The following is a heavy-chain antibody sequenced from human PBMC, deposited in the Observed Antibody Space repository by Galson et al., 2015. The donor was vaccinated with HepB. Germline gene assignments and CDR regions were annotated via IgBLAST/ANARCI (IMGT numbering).Heavy chain of an antibody. CDR2: ISSRETA. CDR1: GFTFSNFE. J-gene: IGHJ6*02. CDR3: ARDLSGSGTFLVYYYGMDV. Sequence: SLRLSCAASGFTFSNFEMNWVRQAPGKGLEWISYISSRETAYYADSVKGRFSISRDNAKNSLYLQMNSLRAEDTAVYYCARDLSGSGTFLVYYYGMDVWGQGNTVTDSS. D-gene: IGHD3-10*01. V-gene: IGHV3-48*03.